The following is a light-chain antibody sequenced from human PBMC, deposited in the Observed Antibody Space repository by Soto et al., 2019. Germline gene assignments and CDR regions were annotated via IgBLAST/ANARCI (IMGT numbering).Light chain of an antibody. J-gene: IGKJ5*01. Sequence: EIVLTQSPATLSLSPWERATLSCRASQSVSSYLAWYQQKPGQAPRLLIYDASNRATGIPARFSGSGSGTDFTLTISSLEPEGFAVYYCQQRSNWSFGQGTRLEIK. CDR1: QSVSSY. CDR2: DAS. V-gene: IGKV3-11*01. CDR3: QQRSNWS.